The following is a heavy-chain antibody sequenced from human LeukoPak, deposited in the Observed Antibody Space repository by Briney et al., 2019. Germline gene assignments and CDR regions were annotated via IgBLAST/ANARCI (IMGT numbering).Heavy chain of an antibody. CDR1: GGSFSGYY. CDR2: INHSGST. CDR3: ASRYQRYYFDY. J-gene: IGHJ4*02. V-gene: IGHV4-34*01. Sequence: PSETLSLTCAVHGGSFSGYYWGWIRQPPGKGLEWIGEINHSGSTNYNPSLKSRVTISVDTSKNQFSLKLSSVTAADTAVYYCASRYQRYYFDYWGQGTLVTVSS. D-gene: IGHD2-2*01.